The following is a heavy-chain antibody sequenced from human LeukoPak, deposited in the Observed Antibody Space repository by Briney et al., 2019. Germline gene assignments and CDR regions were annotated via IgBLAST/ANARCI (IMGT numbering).Heavy chain of an antibody. V-gene: IGHV3-7*01. D-gene: IGHD5-12*01. J-gene: IGHJ4*02. Sequence: PGGSLRLSCAASGFTFSRYWMSWVRQAPGKGLEWVANIKKDGSEKYYVDSVKGRFTISRDNSKNTLYLQMNSLRGEDTAVYYCARGPSGYHNTGGQGTLVTVSS. CDR3: ARGPSGYHNT. CDR1: GFTFSRYW. CDR2: IKKDGSEK.